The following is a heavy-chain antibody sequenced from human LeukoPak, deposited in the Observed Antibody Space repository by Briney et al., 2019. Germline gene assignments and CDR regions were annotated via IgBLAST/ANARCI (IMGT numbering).Heavy chain of an antibody. CDR3: ARDYCTTTRCYPNYFDY. CDR2: IYYSGST. J-gene: IGHJ4*02. Sequence: PSETLSLTCTVSGGSVSRASYYWSWIRQPPGKGLEWIGYIYYSGSTNYNPSLKSRVTISVDTSKNQFSLKLSSVTAAGTAVYYCARDYCTTTRCYPNYFDYWGQGTLVTVSS. CDR1: GGSVSRASYY. D-gene: IGHD2-2*01. V-gene: IGHV4-61*01.